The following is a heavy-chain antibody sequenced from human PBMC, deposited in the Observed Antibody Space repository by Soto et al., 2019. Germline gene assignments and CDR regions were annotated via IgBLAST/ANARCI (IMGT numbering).Heavy chain of an antibody. CDR3: RGDFDRDYYYYGMDV. CDR1: GGSISSYY. CDR2: IYYSGST. D-gene: IGHD3-9*01. J-gene: IGHJ6*02. V-gene: IGHV4-59*01. Sequence: SETLSLTCTVSGGSISSYYWSWIRQPPGKGLEWIGYIYYSGSTNYNPSLKSRVTISVDTSKNQFSLKLSSVTAADTAVYYCRGDFDRDYYYYGMDVWGQGTTVTVSS.